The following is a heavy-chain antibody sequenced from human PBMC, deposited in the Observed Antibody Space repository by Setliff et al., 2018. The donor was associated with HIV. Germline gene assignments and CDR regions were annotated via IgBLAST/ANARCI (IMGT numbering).Heavy chain of an antibody. CDR3: ARCKGEWQLFPVGGMNWFGP. CDR1: GGSFSGYL. J-gene: IGHJ5*02. Sequence: SETLSLTCSVYGGSFSGYLWSWIRQSPGKGLEWIGEIKYTGRTTYNPSLEGRVTISLDTSKNQFSMHLTSVTAADTGVYFCARCKGEWQLFPVGGMNWFGPWGQGTLVTVSS. D-gene: IGHD3-3*01. CDR2: IKYTGRT. V-gene: IGHV4-34*01.